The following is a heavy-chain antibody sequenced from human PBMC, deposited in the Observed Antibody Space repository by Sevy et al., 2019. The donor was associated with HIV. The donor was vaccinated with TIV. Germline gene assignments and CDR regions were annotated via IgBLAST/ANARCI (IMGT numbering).Heavy chain of an antibody. Sequence: GGSLRLSCAASGFTFSNAWMSWVRQAPGKGLEWVGRIKSKTHGGTTDYAAPVKGRFTISRDDSKNTLYLQMNSLKTEVTSVYYCTTDRYCSGCSCFTVDYWGQGTMVTVSS. J-gene: IGHJ4*02. V-gene: IGHV3-15*01. CDR3: TTDRYCSGCSCFTVDY. CDR1: GFTFSNAW. D-gene: IGHD2-15*01. CDR2: IKSKTHGGTT.